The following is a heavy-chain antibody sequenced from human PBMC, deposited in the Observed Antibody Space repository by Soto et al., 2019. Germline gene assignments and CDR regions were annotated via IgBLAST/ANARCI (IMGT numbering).Heavy chain of an antibody. CDR3: ARGFPSMTYYGEYYFDY. V-gene: IGHV3-53*01. CDR1: GFTVSTNY. D-gene: IGHD3-10*01. CDR2: LYSGGST. J-gene: IGHJ4*02. Sequence: EVQLVESGGGLIQAGGSLRLSCEAFGFTVSTNYMSWVRQTPGKGLEWVSVLYSGGSTFYADSVKGRFTISRDNSRNTLYLQMRSLRAEDTAVYYCARGFPSMTYYGEYYFDYWGQGTLVTVSS.